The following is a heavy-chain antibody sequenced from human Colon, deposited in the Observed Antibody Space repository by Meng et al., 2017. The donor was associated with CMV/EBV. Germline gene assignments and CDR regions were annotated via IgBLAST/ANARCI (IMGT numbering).Heavy chain of an antibody. D-gene: IGHD2-2*01. CDR1: GESFSGYY. V-gene: IGHV4-34*01. CDR2: SYYTGST. J-gene: IGHJ4*01. Sequence: QVHLQQWGAGLLKPSETLSLTRAVYGESFSGYYWTWIRQPPGRGLEWIGESYYTGSTNYSPSLKSRVTISLDTSKNQFSLKLNSVTAADTAAYYCARATKSSCWEVLDYWGHGTLVTVSS. CDR3: ARATKSSCWEVLDY.